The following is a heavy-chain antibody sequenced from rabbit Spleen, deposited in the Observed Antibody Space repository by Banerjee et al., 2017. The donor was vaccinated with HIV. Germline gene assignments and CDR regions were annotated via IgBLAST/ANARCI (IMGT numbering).Heavy chain of an antibody. CDR1: GFDFSRYG. V-gene: IGHV1S47*01. J-gene: IGHJ4*01. Sequence: QEQLEESGGGLVQPGGSLKLSCKASGFDFSRYGVSWVRQAPGKGLEWIGYIDPVFGNTYYASWVNGRFTISSHNAQNTLYLQLNSLTAADTATYFCVRDRANIGGDYGPYYFDLWGPGTLVTVS. CDR3: VRDRANIGGDYGPYYFDL. CDR2: IDPVFGNT. D-gene: IGHD2-1*01.